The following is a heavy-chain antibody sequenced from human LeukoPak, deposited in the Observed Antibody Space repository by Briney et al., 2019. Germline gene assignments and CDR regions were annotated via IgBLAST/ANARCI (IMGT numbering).Heavy chain of an antibody. Sequence: PGGSLRLSCAASGFTFNNAWMTWVRQAPGKGLEWVGRIKSKADGETTDYATPVKGRFIISRDDSQNTLHLQMNSLKTEDTAMYYCYTSAAPLPLYYHYYHMGVWGKGTTVTVSS. V-gene: IGHV3-15*01. CDR1: GFTFNNAW. CDR3: YTSAAPLPLYYHYYHMGV. CDR2: IKSKADGETT. J-gene: IGHJ6*03.